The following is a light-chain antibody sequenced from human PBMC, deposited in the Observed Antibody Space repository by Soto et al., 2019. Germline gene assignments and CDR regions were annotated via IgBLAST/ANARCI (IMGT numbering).Light chain of an antibody. Sequence: QSVLTQSSYASASLGSSVKLTCTLSSGHNTYTIAWHQQQPGKAPRYLMKLERSGSYDKGSGVPDRFSGSSSGADRYLTISNLQSEDEADYYCETWDSNTHTVFGGGTQLTVL. J-gene: IGLJ7*01. CDR2: LERSGSY. V-gene: IGLV4-60*03. CDR3: ETWDSNTHTV. CDR1: SGHNTYT.